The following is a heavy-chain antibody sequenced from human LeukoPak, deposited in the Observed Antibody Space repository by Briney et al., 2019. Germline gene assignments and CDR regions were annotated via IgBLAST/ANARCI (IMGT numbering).Heavy chain of an antibody. CDR1: GYTFTGYH. D-gene: IGHD4-17*01. J-gene: IGHJ4*02. CDR3: ARSFDYGDYSGDY. Sequence: ASVKVSCKASGYTFTGYHMHWVRRAPGQGLEWMGRINPNSGGTNYAQKFQGRVTMTRDTSISTAYMELSRLRSDDTAVYYCARSFDYGDYSGDYWGQGTLVTVSS. V-gene: IGHV1-2*06. CDR2: INPNSGGT.